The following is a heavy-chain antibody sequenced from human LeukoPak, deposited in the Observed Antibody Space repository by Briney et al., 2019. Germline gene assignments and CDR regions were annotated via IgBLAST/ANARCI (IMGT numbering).Heavy chain of an antibody. D-gene: IGHD3-22*01. V-gene: IGHV1-46*01. CDR3: ARVNRANYYDSSGPFDY. J-gene: IGHJ4*02. CDR1: GYTFTSYY. Sequence: EASVKVSCKASGYTFTSYYMHWVRQAPGQGLEWMGIINPSGGSTSYALKFQGRVTITADESTSTAYMELSSLRSEDTAVYYCARVNRANYYDSSGPFDYWGQGTLVTVSS. CDR2: INPSGGST.